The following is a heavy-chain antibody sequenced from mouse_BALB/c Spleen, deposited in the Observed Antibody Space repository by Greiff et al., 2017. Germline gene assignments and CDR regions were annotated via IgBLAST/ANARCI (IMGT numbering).Heavy chain of an antibody. CDR1: GFTFSSFG. D-gene: IGHD1-1*01. V-gene: IGHV5-17*02. Sequence: EVKLVESGGGLVQPGGSRKLSCAASGFTFSSFGMHWVRQAPEKGLEWVAYISSGSSTIYYADTVKGRFTISRDNPKNTLFLQMTSLRSEDTAMYYCARSPHYYGSSYDYWGQGTTLTVSS. CDR2: ISSGSSTI. J-gene: IGHJ2*01. CDR3: ARSPHYYGSSYDY.